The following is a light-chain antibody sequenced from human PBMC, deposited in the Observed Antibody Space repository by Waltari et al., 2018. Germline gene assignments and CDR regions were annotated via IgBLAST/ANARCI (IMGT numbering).Light chain of an antibody. V-gene: IGLV2-8*01. CDR1: SSDIGTYNY. Sequence: QSALTQPPSAYGSPGQSLTISCTGTSSDIGTYNYVSCYHHHPGNTPKLMIYDVSQRPSGFPDRFSGSKSGNTASLTVSGLQAEDEGDYYCSSYAGSNNFLYVFGTGTKVSVL. CDR2: DVS. J-gene: IGLJ1*01. CDR3: SSYAGSNNFLYV.